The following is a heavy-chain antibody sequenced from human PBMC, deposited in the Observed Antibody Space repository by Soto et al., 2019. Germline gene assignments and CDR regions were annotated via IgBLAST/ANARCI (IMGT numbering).Heavy chain of an antibody. CDR1: GYTFTGYY. Sequence: ASVKVSCKASGYTFTGYYMHWVRQAPGQGLEWMGWINPNSGGTYYAQKFQGWVTMTRDTSISTAYMELSRLRSDDTAVYYCARESGDGEYYYYGMDVWGQGTTVTVSS. CDR2: INPNSGGT. CDR3: ARESGDGEYYYYGMDV. D-gene: IGHD7-27*01. J-gene: IGHJ6*02. V-gene: IGHV1-2*04.